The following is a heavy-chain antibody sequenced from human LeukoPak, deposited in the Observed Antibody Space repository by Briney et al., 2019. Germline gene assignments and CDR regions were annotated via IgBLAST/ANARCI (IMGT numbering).Heavy chain of an antibody. J-gene: IGHJ3*02. D-gene: IGHD1-26*01. CDR2: FDPEDGET. CDR3: ATDFTPVGATNDAFDI. V-gene: IGHV1-24*01. CDR1: GYTLTELS. Sequence: GASVKVSCKVSGYTLTELSMHWVRQAPGKGLEWMGGFDPEDGETIYAQKFQGRVTMTEDTSTDTAYMELSSLRSEDTAVYYCATDFTPVGATNDAFDIWGQGTMVTVSS.